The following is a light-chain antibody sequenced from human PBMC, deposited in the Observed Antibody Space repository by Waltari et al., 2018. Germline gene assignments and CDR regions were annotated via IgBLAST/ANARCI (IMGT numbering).Light chain of an antibody. CDR3: ATWDDSLNGVV. CDR1: GSNIGINS. CDR2: FTN. Sequence: QSVLAQPPSASGTPGQGVTISCYGRGSNIGINSVNWYQQLPGTAPKLLIFFTNPRASGVPDRFSGSKSGTSASLAIRGLQSEDEADYYCATWDDSLNGVVFGGGTKVTVL. V-gene: IGLV1-44*01. J-gene: IGLJ3*02.